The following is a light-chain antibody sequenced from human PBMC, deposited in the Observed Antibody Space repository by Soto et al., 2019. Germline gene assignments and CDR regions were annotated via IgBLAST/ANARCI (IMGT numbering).Light chain of an antibody. J-gene: IGKJ2*01. Sequence: DIQMTQSPSTLSASVGDRVTITCRASQSISSWLAWYQQKPGKAPKLLIYDASSLESGVPSRFSGSGSGTEFTLTISSLQPHDFATYYCQQYKSYPYTFGQGTKLEIK. CDR1: QSISSW. CDR2: DAS. CDR3: QQYKSYPYT. V-gene: IGKV1-5*01.